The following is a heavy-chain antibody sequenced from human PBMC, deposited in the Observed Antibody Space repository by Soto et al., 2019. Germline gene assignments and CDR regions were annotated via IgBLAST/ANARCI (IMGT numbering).Heavy chain of an antibody. CDR1: GFTFSSYA. CDR2: ISGSGGST. Sequence: GGSLRLSCAASGFTFSSYAMSWVRQAPGKGLEWVSAISGSGGSTYYADSVKGRFTISRDNSKNTLYLQMNSLRAEDTAVYYCAKGIVVVVAAITYYFDYWGQGTLVTVSS. V-gene: IGHV3-23*01. CDR3: AKGIVVVVAAITYYFDY. J-gene: IGHJ4*02. D-gene: IGHD2-15*01.